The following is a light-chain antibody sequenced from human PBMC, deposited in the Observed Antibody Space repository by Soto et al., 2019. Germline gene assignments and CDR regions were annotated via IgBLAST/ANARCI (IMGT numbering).Light chain of an antibody. CDR1: SSDVGSYNL. CDR3: CSYAGSSTGYV. CDR2: EGS. J-gene: IGLJ1*01. Sequence: QSALTQPASVSGSPGQSITISCTGTSSDVGSYNLVSWYQQHPGKAPKLMIYEGSKRPSGVSNRFSGSKSGNTASLTISGLQAEDEADYYFCSYAGSSTGYVFGTGTKLTVL. V-gene: IGLV2-23*01.